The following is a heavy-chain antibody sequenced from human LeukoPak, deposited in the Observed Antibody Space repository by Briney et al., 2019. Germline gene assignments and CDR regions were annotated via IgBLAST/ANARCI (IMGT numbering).Heavy chain of an antibody. CDR3: AKDWVASSWFNWFDP. CDR1: GFTFSDYW. CDR2: IKQDGSEK. D-gene: IGHD6-13*01. J-gene: IGHJ5*02. Sequence: GGSLRLSCAASGFTFSDYWMNWVRQAPGKGLEWVANIKQDGSEKYYMESVKGRFTISRDDAKNSLFLQMNSLRAEDTAVYYCAKDWVASSWFNWFDPWGQGTLVTVPS. V-gene: IGHV3-7*03.